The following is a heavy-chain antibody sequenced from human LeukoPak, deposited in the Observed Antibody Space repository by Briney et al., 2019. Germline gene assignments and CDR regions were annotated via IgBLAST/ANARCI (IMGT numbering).Heavy chain of an antibody. CDR1: GGSIISSSYY. V-gene: IGHV4-39*01. J-gene: IGHJ2*01. CDR3: ARQVDITPGWYFDL. Sequence: PSETLSLTCTVSGGSIISSSYYWAWIRQPPGKGLEWIGSILYTGSTYYNPSLKSRVTISVDTSKNQFSLKLSSVTAADTAVYHCARQVDITPGWYFDLWGRGTLVTVSS. D-gene: IGHD2-15*01. CDR2: ILYTGST.